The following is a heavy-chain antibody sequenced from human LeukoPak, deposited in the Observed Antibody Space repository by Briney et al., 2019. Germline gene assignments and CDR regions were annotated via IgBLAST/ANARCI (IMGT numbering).Heavy chain of an antibody. CDR1: GFTFTDYS. Sequence: PGGSLRLSCAASGFTFTDYSMHGVRQAPGKGLEWVSLISWDGGSTYYADSVKGRFTISRDNSKNSLYLQMNSLRTEDTALYYCVIGEGRKYFEYWGQGTLVTVSS. V-gene: IGHV3-43*01. CDR2: ISWDGGST. J-gene: IGHJ4*02. D-gene: IGHD1-14*01. CDR3: VIGEGRKYFEY.